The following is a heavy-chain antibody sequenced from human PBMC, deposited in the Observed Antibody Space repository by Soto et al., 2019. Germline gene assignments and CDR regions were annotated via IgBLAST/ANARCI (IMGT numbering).Heavy chain of an antibody. CDR2: ISSSSSYI. Sequence: PGGSLRLSCASSGFTFSSYSMNWFRKSPGKGLEWVSSISSSSSYIYYADSVKGRFTISRDNAKNSLYLQMNSLRAEDTAVYYCARDLGRNTINGALNVWGQGTTVTVSS. V-gene: IGHV3-21*01. CDR1: GFTFSSYS. CDR3: ARDLGRNTINGALNV. J-gene: IGHJ6*02. D-gene: IGHD3-3*01.